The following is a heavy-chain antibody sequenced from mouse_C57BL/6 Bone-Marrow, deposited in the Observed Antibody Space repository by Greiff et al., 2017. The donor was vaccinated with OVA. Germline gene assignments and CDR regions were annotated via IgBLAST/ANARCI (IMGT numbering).Heavy chain of an antibody. V-gene: IGHV3-1*01. CDR2: ISYSGST. D-gene: IGHD1-1*01. Sequence: EVKLMESGPGMVKPSQSLSLTCTVTGYSITSGYDWHWIRHFPGNKLEWMGYISYSGSTNYNPSLKSRISITHDTSTNHFFLKLNSVTTEDTATYYCARTPLRIWYFDVWGTGTTVTVSS. CDR1: GYSITSGYD. J-gene: IGHJ1*03. CDR3: ARTPLRIWYFDV.